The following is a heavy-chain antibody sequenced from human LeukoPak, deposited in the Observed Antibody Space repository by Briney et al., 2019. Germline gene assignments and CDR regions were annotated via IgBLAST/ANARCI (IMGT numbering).Heavy chain of an antibody. Sequence: GGSLRLSCAASGFTFSSYAMHWVRQAPGKGLEWVAVISYDGSNKYYADSVKGRFTISRDNSKNTLYLQMNSLRAEDTAVYYCAREVRGRAFDIWGQGTMVTVSS. CDR3: AREVRGRAFDI. CDR2: ISYDGSNK. CDR1: GFTFSSYA. D-gene: IGHD3-10*01. J-gene: IGHJ3*02. V-gene: IGHV3-30-3*01.